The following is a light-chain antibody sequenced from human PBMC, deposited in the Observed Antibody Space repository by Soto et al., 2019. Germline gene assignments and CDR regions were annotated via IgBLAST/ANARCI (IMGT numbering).Light chain of an antibody. J-gene: IGKJ1*01. CDR1: QSIHSW. CDR2: DAS. Sequence: DIQMTHSPSTLSASVLYRVTITCRSSQSIHSWLALYQQKPGKAPKLLIYDASSVESGVPSRFSGSGSGTDFTLTINSLQPDDFATYYCKQYNSFWKFGQGTKVDIK. CDR3: KQYNSFWK. V-gene: IGKV1-5*01.